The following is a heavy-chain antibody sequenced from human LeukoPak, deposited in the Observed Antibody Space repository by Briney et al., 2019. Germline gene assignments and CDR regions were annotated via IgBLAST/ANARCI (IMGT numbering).Heavy chain of an antibody. CDR2: INHSGST. CDR1: GGSFSGYY. V-gene: IGHV4-34*01. J-gene: IGHJ4*02. CDR3: ASRRSMVRGVIGD. Sequence: SETLSLTCAVSGGSFSGYYWSWIRQPPGKGLEWIGEINHSGSTNYNPSLKSRVTISVDTSKNQFSLKLSSVTAADTAVYYCASRRSMVRGVIGDWGQGTLVTVSS. D-gene: IGHD3-10*01.